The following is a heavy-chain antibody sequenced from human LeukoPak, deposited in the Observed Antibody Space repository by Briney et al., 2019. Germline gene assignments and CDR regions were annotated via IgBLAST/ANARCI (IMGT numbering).Heavy chain of an antibody. Sequence: SETLSLTCAVYGGSFSGYYWSWIRQPPGKGLERIGEINHSGSTNYNPSPKSRVTISVDTSKNQFSLKLSSVTAADTAVYYCARVGIYCSSTSCYYYYGMDVWGQGTTVTVSS. CDR3: ARVGIYCSSTSCYYYYGMDV. J-gene: IGHJ6*02. CDR1: GGSFSGYY. D-gene: IGHD2-2*01. CDR2: INHSGST. V-gene: IGHV4-34*01.